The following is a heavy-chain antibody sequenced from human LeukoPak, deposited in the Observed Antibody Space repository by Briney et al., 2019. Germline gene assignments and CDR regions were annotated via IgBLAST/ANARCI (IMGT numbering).Heavy chain of an antibody. CDR3: ARGLEMATIFMSY. CDR2: ISSSGTNI. CDR1: GFIFSDYY. J-gene: IGHJ4*02. Sequence: GGSLRLSCAASGFIFSDYYMSWIRQAPGKGLEWVSHISSSGTNIYYADSVKGRFSISRDNAKNSLYLQMDSLRADDTAVYYCARGLEMATIFMSYWGQGTLVTVSS. V-gene: IGHV3-11*01. D-gene: IGHD5-24*01.